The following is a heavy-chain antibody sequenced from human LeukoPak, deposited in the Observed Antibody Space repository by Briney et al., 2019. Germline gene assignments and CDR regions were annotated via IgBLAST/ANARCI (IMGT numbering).Heavy chain of an antibody. Sequence: GGSLRLSCAASGFTFSSYAMTWVRQAPGKGLEWVSTISGSGGSTYYADSVKGRFTISRDNSKNTLYLQMNSLRAEDTAVYYCARRPTYSGYDYYFDYWGQGTLVTVSS. CDR1: GFTFSSYA. J-gene: IGHJ4*02. V-gene: IGHV3-23*01. CDR3: ARRPTYSGYDYYFDY. D-gene: IGHD5-12*01. CDR2: ISGSGGST.